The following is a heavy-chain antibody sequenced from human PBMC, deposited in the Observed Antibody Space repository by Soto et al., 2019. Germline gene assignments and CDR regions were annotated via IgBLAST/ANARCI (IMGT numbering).Heavy chain of an antibody. CDR2: ISGTSAFI. CDR3: ARGFYSHYFHY. V-gene: IGHV3-21*06. Sequence: NPGGSLRLSCAASGFTLSSYTLNWVRQAPGKGLEWVSSISGTSAFIYFAGSVKGRFSISRDNARNSVHLQMNSLRAEDTAVYYCARGFYSHYFHYWGRGTLVTVSS. J-gene: IGHJ4*02. D-gene: IGHD4-4*01. CDR1: GFTLSSYT.